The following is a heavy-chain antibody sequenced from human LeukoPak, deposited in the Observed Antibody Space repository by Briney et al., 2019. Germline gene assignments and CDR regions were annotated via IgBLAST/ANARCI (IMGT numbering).Heavy chain of an antibody. CDR2: ISWNSGSI. CDR1: GFTFDDYA. CDR3: AKDDDSSGYIVD. D-gene: IGHD3-22*01. J-gene: IGHJ4*02. V-gene: IGHV3-9*01. Sequence: PGGSLRLSCAASGFTFDDYAMHWVRQAPGKGLEWVSGISWNSGSISYADSVKGRFTISRDNAKNSLYLQMNSLRAEDTALYYCAKDDDSSGYIVDWGQGTLVPVSS.